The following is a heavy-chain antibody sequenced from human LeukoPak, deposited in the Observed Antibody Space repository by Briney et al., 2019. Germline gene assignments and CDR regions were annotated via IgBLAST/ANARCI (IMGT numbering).Heavy chain of an antibody. CDR1: GASISSTIYY. J-gene: IGHJ4*02. V-gene: IGHV4-39*07. CDR3: ASGPWVTPFDY. D-gene: IGHD2-21*02. CDR2: VFYSENT. Sequence: PSETLSLTCTVSGASISSTIYYWGWIRQPPGKGLEWIGSVFYSENTYYNPSLKSRVTISVDTSKNQFSLNLNSVTAVDTAVYFCASGPWVTPFDYWGQGTLVPVSS.